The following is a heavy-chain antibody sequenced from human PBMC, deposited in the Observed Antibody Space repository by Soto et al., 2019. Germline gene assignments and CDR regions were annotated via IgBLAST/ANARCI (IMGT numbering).Heavy chain of an antibody. J-gene: IGHJ6*02. D-gene: IGHD3-3*01. Sequence: SETLSLTCTVSGGSISSGSYYWGWIRQPPGKGLEWIGSIYYSGSTYYNPSLKSRVTISVDTSKNQFSLKLSSVTAADTAVYYCARQWDTIFGVVIHYYYYYGMDVWGQGTTVTVSS. V-gene: IGHV4-39*01. CDR1: GGSISSGSYY. CDR3: ARQWDTIFGVVIHYYYYYGMDV. CDR2: IYYSGST.